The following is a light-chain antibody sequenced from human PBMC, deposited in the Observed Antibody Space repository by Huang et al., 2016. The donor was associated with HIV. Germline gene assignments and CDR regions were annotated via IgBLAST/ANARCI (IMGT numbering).Light chain of an antibody. J-gene: IGKJ1*01. Sequence: EIVLTQSPATLSLFPGERATLSCRASQSVSNYVAWYQQKPGQAPRLLMYDASNRATGIPARFSGSGSATDFTLTINSLEPEDFAVYYCQQRSNWPGTFGQGTKVEVK. CDR3: QQRSNWPGT. CDR2: DAS. V-gene: IGKV3-11*01. CDR1: QSVSNY.